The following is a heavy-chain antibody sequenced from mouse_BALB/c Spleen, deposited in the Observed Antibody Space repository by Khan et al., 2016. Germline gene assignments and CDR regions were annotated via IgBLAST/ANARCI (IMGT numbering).Heavy chain of an antibody. J-gene: IGHJ3*01. CDR2: IDPENGNT. CDR3: ARPYYGNYSGFAY. V-gene: IGHV14-1*02. D-gene: IGHD2-10*01. CDR1: GFNIKDYY. Sequence: VQLQQSGAELVRPGDLVKLSCKASGFNIKDYYMHWVKQRPEQGLEWIGWIDPENGNTIYDPKFQGQASITADTSSNTAYLQLSSLKPEDTAVSCCARPYYGNYSGFAYWGRGALVTVSA.